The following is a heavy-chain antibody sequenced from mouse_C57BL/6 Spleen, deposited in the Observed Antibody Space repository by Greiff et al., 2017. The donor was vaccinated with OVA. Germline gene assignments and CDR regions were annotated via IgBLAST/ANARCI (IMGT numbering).Heavy chain of an antibody. Sequence: VQLQQSGAELVKPGASVKISCKASGYAFSSYWMNWVKQRPGKGLEWIGQIYPGDGDTNYNGKFKGKATLTADKYSSTAYMQLSSLTSEDSAVYFCARRGPLNYYAMDYWGQGTSVTVSS. J-gene: IGHJ4*01. CDR3: ARRGPLNYYAMDY. V-gene: IGHV1-80*01. CDR1: GYAFSSYW. CDR2: IYPGDGDT. D-gene: IGHD6-1*01.